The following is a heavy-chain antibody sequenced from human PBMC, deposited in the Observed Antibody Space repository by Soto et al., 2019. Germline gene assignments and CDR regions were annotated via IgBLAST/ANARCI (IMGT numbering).Heavy chain of an antibody. J-gene: IGHJ6*02. CDR2: ISGSGGST. CDR3: ATIVVVVAATHPYYYGMDV. CDR1: GFTFSSSA. V-gene: IGHV3-23*01. Sequence: GVSLRLSCAASGFTFSSSAMSWVRQAPGKGLEWVSAISGSGGSTYYADSVKGRFTISRDNSKNTLYLQMNSLRAEDTAVYYCATIVVVVAATHPYYYGMDVWGQGTTVTVSS. D-gene: IGHD2-15*01.